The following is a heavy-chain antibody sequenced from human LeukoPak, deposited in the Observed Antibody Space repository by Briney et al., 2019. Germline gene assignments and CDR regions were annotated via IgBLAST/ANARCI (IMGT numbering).Heavy chain of an antibody. CDR3: TTDPWVTGLDY. J-gene: IGHJ4*02. D-gene: IGHD1-14*01. CDR2: IKSKTDGGTS. Sequence: GGSLRLSCAASGFTFSNAWMSWVRQAPGKGLEWVGRIKSKTDGGTSDYAAPVKGRFTISRDDSKNTLYLQMNSLKTEDTAVYYCTTDPWVTGLDYWGQGTLVTVSS. CDR1: GFTFSNAW. V-gene: IGHV3-15*01.